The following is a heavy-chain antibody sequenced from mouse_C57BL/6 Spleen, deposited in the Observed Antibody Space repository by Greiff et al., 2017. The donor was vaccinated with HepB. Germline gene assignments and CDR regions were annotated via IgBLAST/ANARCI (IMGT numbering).Heavy chain of an antibody. J-gene: IGHJ4*01. V-gene: IGHV3-6*01. Sequence: EVQLQQSGPGLVKPSQSLSLTCSVTGYSITSGYYWNWIRQFPGNKLEWMGYISYDGNNNYNPSLNNRISFTRDTSKNQFFLKLNSVTTEDTATYYCARRRHYYAMDYWGQGTSVTVSS. CDR2: ISYDGNN. CDR1: GYSITSGYY. CDR3: ARRRHYYAMDY.